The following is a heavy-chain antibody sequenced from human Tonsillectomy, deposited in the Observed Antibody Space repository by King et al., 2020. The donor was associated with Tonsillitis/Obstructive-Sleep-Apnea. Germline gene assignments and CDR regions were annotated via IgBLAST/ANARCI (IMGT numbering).Heavy chain of an antibody. V-gene: IGHV3-9*01. CDR3: AKEMVYSRSSTLAVADVAFDV. J-gene: IGHJ3*01. CDR2: ITWNSGTT. Sequence: VQLVESGGGLVQPGRSLRLSCAASGFTFDDYAMHWVRRAPGKGLEWVSGITWNSGTTGYAESVKGRFTISRDNARNSLYLQMNILRPEDTALYYCAKEMVYSRSSTLAVADVAFDVWGPGTMVTVSS. D-gene: IGHD6-6*01. CDR1: GFTFDDYA.